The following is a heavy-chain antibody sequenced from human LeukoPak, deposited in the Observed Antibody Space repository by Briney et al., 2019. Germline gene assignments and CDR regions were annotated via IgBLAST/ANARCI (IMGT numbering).Heavy chain of an antibody. V-gene: IGHV4-59*01. D-gene: IGHD3-3*01. CDR2: IYYSGNT. CDR1: GGSISSYY. Sequence: SETLSLTCTVSGGSISSYYWSWIRQPPGKGLEWIGYIYYSGNTNHNPSLKSRVTISVDTSKNQFSLKLSSVTAADTAVYYCARLWSEGNWENWFDPWGQGTLVTVSS. CDR3: ARLWSEGNWENWFDP. J-gene: IGHJ5*02.